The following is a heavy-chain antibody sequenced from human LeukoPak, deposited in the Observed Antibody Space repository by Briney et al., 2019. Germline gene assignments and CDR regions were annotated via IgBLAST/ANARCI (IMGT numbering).Heavy chain of an antibody. J-gene: IGHJ4*02. D-gene: IGHD6-19*01. CDR3: ARESSSGWFDY. CDR2: ISSSSYI. V-gene: IGHV3-21*01. Sequence: GGSLRLSCAASGFTFSSYSLNWVRQAPGMGLEWVSSISSSSYIYYADSVKGRFTISRDNAKNSLYLQMNSLRAEDTAVYYCARESSSGWFDYWGQGTLVTVSS. CDR1: GFTFSSYS.